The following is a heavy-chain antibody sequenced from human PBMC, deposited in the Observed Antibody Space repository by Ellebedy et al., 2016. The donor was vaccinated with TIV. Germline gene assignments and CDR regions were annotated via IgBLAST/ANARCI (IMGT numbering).Heavy chain of an antibody. J-gene: IGHJ4*02. CDR1: GFSFSTYW. Sequence: GESLKISCAASGFSFSTYWMIWVRQSPGKGLMWVSRVNSDGTIISYGDSVKGRFTISRDNTQNTLSLKMSNLRADDSGVYFCATDDSEDFDFWGRGTLVTVSS. D-gene: IGHD2-15*01. V-gene: IGHV3-74*01. CDR2: VNSDGTII. CDR3: ATDDSEDFDF.